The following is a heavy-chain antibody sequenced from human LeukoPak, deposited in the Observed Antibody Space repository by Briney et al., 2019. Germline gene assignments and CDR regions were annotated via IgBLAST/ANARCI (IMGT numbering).Heavy chain of an antibody. CDR1: GYTFTSYY. CDR3: ATAYCSGGSCSLKDGYNWFDP. J-gene: IGHJ5*02. V-gene: IGHV1-24*01. CDR2: FDPEDGET. D-gene: IGHD2-15*01. Sequence: ASVKVSRKASGYTFTSYYMHWVRQAPGKGLEWMGGFDPEDGETIYAQKFQGRVTMTEDTSTDTAYMELSSLRSEDTAVYYCATAYCSGGSCSLKDGYNWFDPWGQGTLVTVSS.